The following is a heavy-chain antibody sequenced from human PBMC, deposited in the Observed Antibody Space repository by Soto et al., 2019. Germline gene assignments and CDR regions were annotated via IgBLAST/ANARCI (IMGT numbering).Heavy chain of an antibody. D-gene: IGHD2-2*01. CDR2: IIPTFGRT. CDR1: GDTFSSYA. CDR3: ARARVPTISEDAFDM. J-gene: IGHJ3*02. V-gene: IGHV1-2*02. Sequence: ASVKVSCKASGDTFSSYAISWVRQAPGKGLEWMGKIIPTFGRTNYEQKFQGRVTMTRDTSVSTAYMEVGRLTSDDTAVYYCARARVPTISEDAFDMWGQGTLVTVSS.